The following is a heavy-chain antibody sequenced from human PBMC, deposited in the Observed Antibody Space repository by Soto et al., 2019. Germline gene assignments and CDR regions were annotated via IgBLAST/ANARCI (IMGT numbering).Heavy chain of an antibody. D-gene: IGHD3-16*01. J-gene: IGHJ5*01. V-gene: IGHV3-23*01. Sequence: EVPLLESGGGLVQPGGSLRLSCAAAGFTFSTFAMSWVRQAPGRGLEWVSFISDDSSRTYYADAVKGRFTISRDNSKHTLYLQMNSLTAEDTAVYACVKGGWLDFWGQGTLVTVSS. CDR1: GFTFSTFA. CDR3: VKGGWLDF. CDR2: ISDDSSRT.